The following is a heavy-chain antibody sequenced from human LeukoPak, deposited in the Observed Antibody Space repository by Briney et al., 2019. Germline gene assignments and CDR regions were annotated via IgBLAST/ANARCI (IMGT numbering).Heavy chain of an antibody. Sequence: SVKVSCKASGGTFSSYAISWVRQAPGQGLEWMGRIIPIFGTANYAQKFQGRVTITTDESTSTAYMELSSLRSEDTAVDYCARGDTAMVIGFDYWGQGTLVTVSS. J-gene: IGHJ4*02. D-gene: IGHD5-18*01. V-gene: IGHV1-69*05. CDR1: GGTFSSYA. CDR3: ARGDTAMVIGFDY. CDR2: IIPIFGTA.